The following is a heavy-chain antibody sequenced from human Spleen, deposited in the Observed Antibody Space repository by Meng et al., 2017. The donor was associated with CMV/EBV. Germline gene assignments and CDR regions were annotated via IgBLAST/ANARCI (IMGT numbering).Heavy chain of an antibody. CDR1: GFTFSSYA. Sequence: GESLKISCAASGFTFSSYAMHWVRQAPGKGLEWVAVISYDGSNKYYADSVKGRFTISRDNSKNTLYLQMNSLRAEDTAVYYCARVGQCSGGSCYRQFNYYYYGMDVWGQGTTVTVSS. V-gene: IGHV3-30-3*01. CDR3: ARVGQCSGGSCYRQFNYYYYGMDV. J-gene: IGHJ6*02. D-gene: IGHD2-15*01. CDR2: ISYDGSNK.